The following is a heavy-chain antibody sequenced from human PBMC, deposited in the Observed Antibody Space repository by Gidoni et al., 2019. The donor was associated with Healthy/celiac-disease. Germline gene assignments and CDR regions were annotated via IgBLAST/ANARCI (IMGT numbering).Heavy chain of an antibody. J-gene: IGHJ6*02. Sequence: EVQLVESGGGLVKPGRSLRLSCAASGFTFSSYSMNWVRQAPGKGLEWVSSISSSSSYIYYADSVKGRFTISRDNAKNSLYLQMNSLRAEDTAVYYCARVGEWDWYRTYYYYGMDVWGQGTTVTVSS. CDR3: ARVGEWDWYRTYYYYGMDV. D-gene: IGHD1-26*01. CDR1: GFTFSSYS. CDR2: ISSSSSYI. V-gene: IGHV3-21*01.